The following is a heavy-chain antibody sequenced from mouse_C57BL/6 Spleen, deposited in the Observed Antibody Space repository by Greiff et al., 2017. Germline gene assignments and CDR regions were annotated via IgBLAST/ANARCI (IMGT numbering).Heavy chain of an antibody. V-gene: IGHV1-72*01. CDR3: ARHYYGSSNSYWYFDV. Sequence: QVQLKQPGAELVKPGASVKLSCKASGYTFTSYWMHWVKQRPGRGLEWIGRIDPNSGGTKYNEKFKSKATLTVDKPSSTAYMQLSSLTSEDSAVYYCARHYYGSSNSYWYFDVWGTGTTVTVSS. CDR1: GYTFTSYW. J-gene: IGHJ1*03. CDR2: IDPNSGGT. D-gene: IGHD1-1*01.